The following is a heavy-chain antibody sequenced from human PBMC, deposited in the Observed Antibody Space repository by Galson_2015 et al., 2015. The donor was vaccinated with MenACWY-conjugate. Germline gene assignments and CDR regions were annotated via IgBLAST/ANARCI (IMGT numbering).Heavy chain of an antibody. J-gene: IGHJ4*02. V-gene: IGHV3-15*07. CDR3: TTDHPYCGGDCFNPFWAFDY. Sequence: SLRLSCAASGFTFTNAWMNWVRQAPGKGLEWVGRIKSKTDGGTTDYAAPVKGRFAISRDDSKNTLYLQMNSLKTEDTAVYYCTTDHPYCGGDCFNPFWAFDYWGQGTLITVSS. D-gene: IGHD2-21*02. CDR2: IKSKTDGGTT. CDR1: GFTFTNAW.